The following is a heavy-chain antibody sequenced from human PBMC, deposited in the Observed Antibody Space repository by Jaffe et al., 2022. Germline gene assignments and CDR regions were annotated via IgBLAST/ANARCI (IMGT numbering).Heavy chain of an antibody. V-gene: IGHV1-69-2*01. CDR1: GYTFTDYY. D-gene: IGHD6-13*01. CDR3: ATDGPFIAAAGTSVAFDI. CDR2: VDPEDGET. Sequence: EVQLVQSGAEVKKPGATVKISCKVSGYTFTDYYMHWVQQAPGKGLEWMGLVDPEDGETIYAEKFQGRVTITADTSTDTAYMELSSLRSEDTAVYYCATDGPFIAAAGTSVAFDIWGQGTMVTVSS. J-gene: IGHJ3*02.